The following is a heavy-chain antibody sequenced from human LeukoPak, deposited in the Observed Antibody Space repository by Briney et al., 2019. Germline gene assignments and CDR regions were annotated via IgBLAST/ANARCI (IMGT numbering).Heavy chain of an antibody. CDR2: ISYDGSNK. CDR3: ATVSEY. V-gene: IGHV3-30*07. D-gene: IGHD1-1*01. Sequence: PGGSLRLSCAASGFTFSAYAMHWVRQAPGKGLEWVAVISYDGSNKYYADSVKGRFTISRDNAKNTVDLQMNGLRAEDTTVYYCATVSEYWGQGTLVTVSS. CDR1: GFTFSAYA. J-gene: IGHJ4*02.